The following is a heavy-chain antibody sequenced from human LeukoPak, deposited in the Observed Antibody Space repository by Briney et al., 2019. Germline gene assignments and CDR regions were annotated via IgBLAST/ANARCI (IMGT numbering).Heavy chain of an antibody. CDR3: ARVPGIVGATFANYYYYYMDV. J-gene: IGHJ6*03. D-gene: IGHD1-26*01. Sequence: SETLSLTCTVSGGSISSGSYYWSWIRQPAGKGLEWIVRIYTSGSTNYNPSLKSRVTISVDTSKNQFSLKLSSVTAADTAVYYCARVPGIVGATFANYYYYYMDVWGKGTTVTVSS. V-gene: IGHV4-61*02. CDR2: IYTSGST. CDR1: GGSISSGSYY.